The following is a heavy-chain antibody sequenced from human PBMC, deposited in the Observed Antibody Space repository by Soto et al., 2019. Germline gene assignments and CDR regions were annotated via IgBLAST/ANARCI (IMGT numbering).Heavy chain of an antibody. CDR1: GGSFSEYY. CDR2: INHSGST. CDR3: ARAQPPPRLDY. V-gene: IGHV4-34*01. J-gene: IGHJ4*02. Sequence: SETLSLTCAVYGGSFSEYYWTWSRQPPGKGLEWIGEINHSGSTYYNPSLKSRVTISVDTSNSQFSLKLSSVTAADTAVYYCARAQPPPRLDYWGQGTLVTVPQ.